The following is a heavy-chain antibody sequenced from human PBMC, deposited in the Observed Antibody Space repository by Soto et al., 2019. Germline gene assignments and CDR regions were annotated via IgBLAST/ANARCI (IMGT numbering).Heavy chain of an antibody. CDR2: IGPESGAT. J-gene: IGHJ4*02. V-gene: IGHV1-2*02. Sequence: QVQLVQSGAEVKKPGASVKVSCKASGYTFTGHYIHWVRQAPEQGPEWMGEIGPESGATRYAQKLRGRVTMTMDSSITTVYMELKNLSPDDTAVYYCGRGRSGQIIVFYWGQGTPVTVSS. CDR1: GYTFTGHY. CDR3: GRGRSGQIIVFY. D-gene: IGHD3-3*01.